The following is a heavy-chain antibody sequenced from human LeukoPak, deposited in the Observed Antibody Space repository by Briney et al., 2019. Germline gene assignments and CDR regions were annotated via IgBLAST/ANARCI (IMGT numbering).Heavy chain of an antibody. CDR2: IIGSGGTT. J-gene: IGHJ4*02. D-gene: IGHD3-16*01. CDR3: AKDDRLLRFLH. Sequence: GGSLRLSCAASGFSFSNYGMNWVRQAPGKGLEWVSGIIGSGGTTYYADSVKGRFTISRDNSKNTVYPQINNLRDEDTAVYYCAKDDRLLRFLHWGQGTLVTVSS. V-gene: IGHV3-23*01. CDR1: GFSFSNYG.